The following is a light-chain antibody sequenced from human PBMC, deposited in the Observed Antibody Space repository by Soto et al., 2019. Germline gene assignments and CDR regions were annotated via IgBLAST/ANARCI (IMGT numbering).Light chain of an antibody. CDR3: QQSYSTPPP. V-gene: IGKV1-39*01. CDR2: DAS. Sequence: DIELSLYPCALCASVGDRVTITCRASQSISSWLAWYQQKPGKAPKLLIYDASTLQSGVPSRFSGSGSGTDFTLTISSLQPEDFATYYCQQSYSTPPPFGQGTKVAIK. CDR1: QSISSW. J-gene: IGKJ1*01.